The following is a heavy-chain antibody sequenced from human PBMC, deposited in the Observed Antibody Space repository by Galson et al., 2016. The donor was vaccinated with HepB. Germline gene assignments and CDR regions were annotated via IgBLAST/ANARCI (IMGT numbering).Heavy chain of an antibody. V-gene: IGHV4-39*01. CDR1: GGSIGSSSYH. J-gene: IGHJ6*02. CDR2: VTYDEKT. CDR3: TSSILKDYDEDTTYPADLFYFGMDV. D-gene: IGHD2/OR15-2a*01. Sequence: SETLSLTCTVSGGSIGSSSYHWGWVRQAPGKGLEWIGTVTYDEKTKYSPSLKSRVTISVDTSRNQFSLRLNSVTAADTAVYFCTSSILKDYDEDTTYPADLFYFGMDVWGPGTTVTVSS.